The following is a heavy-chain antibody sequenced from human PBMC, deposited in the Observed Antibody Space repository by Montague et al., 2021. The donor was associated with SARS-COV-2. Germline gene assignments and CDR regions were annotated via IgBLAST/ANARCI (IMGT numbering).Heavy chain of an antibody. CDR3: ARIGYENVGYYYIYPD. CDR2: ISYSGST. Sequence: VKPTQTLTLTCTFSGFSLSTSGMCVNWIRQPPGKGLEWIGYISYSGSTNYSPSLKSRVTISVDTSKNQSSLKVISATAADTAVYYCARIGYENVGYYYIYPDWGQGTLVTVSS. CDR1: GFSLSTSGMC. V-gene: IGHV4-61*08. D-gene: IGHD3-22*01. J-gene: IGHJ1*01.